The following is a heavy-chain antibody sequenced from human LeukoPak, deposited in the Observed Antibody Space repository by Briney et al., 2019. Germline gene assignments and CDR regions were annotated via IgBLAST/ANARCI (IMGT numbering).Heavy chain of an antibody. J-gene: IGHJ4*02. V-gene: IGHV1-18*04. CDR2: ISAYNGNT. CDR1: GYTFTSYG. D-gene: IGHD5-12*01. Sequence: GASVKVSCKASGYTFTSYGISWVRQAPGQGLEWMGWISAYNGNTNYAQKLQGRVTMTTDTSTSTAYMELRSLRSDDTAVYYCARDRKDHVDIVEEGFDYWGQGTPVTVSS. CDR3: ARDRKDHVDIVEEGFDY.